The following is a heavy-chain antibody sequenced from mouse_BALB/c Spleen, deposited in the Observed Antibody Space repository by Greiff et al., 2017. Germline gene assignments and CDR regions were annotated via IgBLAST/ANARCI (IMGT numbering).Heavy chain of an antibody. J-gene: IGHJ4*01. CDR3: ARATYGNYDYAMDY. V-gene: IGHV2-9*02. Sequence: VKLMESGPGLVAPSQSLSITCTVSGFSLTSYGVHWVRQPPGKGLEWLGVIWAGGSTNYNSALMSRLSISKDNSKSQVFLKMNSLQTDDTAMYYCARATYGNYDYAMDYWGQGTSVTVSS. D-gene: IGHD2-1*01. CDR2: IWAGGST. CDR1: GFSLTSYG.